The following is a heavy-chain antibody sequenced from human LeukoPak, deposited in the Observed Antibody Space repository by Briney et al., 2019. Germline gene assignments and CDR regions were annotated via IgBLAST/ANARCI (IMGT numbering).Heavy chain of an antibody. D-gene: IGHD6-6*01. V-gene: IGHV4-59*08. CDR3: ARPEYSSAYDAFDI. CDR1: GGSISSYY. J-gene: IGHJ3*02. Sequence: PSETLSLTCTVSGGSISSYYWSWIRQPPGKGLEWIGYIYYSGSTNYNPSLKSRVTISVDTSKNQFSLKLSSVTAADTAVYYCARPEYSSAYDAFDIWGQGTMVTVSS. CDR2: IYYSGST.